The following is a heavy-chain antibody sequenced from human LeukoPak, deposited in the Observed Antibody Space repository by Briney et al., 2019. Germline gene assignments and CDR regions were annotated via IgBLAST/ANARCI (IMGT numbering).Heavy chain of an antibody. J-gene: IGHJ4*02. CDR1: GFTFSDYS. CDR2: INSGSSTI. V-gene: IGHV3-48*01. CDR3: ARYLRVVPLDY. Sequence: GGSLRLPCAASGFTFSDYSMNWVRQAPGKGPEWIAYINSGSSTIYYADSVQGRFTISRDNAKNSLYLQMNSLRAEDTAVYYCARYLRVVPLDYWGQGTLVTVSS. D-gene: IGHD2-15*01.